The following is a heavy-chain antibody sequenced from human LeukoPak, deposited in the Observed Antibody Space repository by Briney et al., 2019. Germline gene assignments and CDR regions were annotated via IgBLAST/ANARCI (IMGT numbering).Heavy chain of an antibody. CDR3: ARAPYYHDSSGYYYAYFDY. V-gene: IGHV4-59*01. CDR1: GGSISTYY. D-gene: IGHD3-22*01. CDR2: IYYSGST. Sequence: SETLSLTCTVSGGSISTYYWNWIRQPPGKGLEWIGFIYYSGSTSYNPSLKSRVTISVDTSTNQFSLKLSSVTAADTAVYYCARAPYYHDSSGYYYAYFDYWGQGNLVTVSS. J-gene: IGHJ4*02.